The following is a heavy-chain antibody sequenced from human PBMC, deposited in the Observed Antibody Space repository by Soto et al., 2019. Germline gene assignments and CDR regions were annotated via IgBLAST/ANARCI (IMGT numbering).Heavy chain of an antibody. CDR1: GFTFSSYA. D-gene: IGHD3-16*02. CDR3: EKALTLGFIHDAFDI. V-gene: IGHV3-23*01. CDR2: ISGSGGST. J-gene: IGHJ3*02. Sequence: GGSLRLSCAASGFTFSSYAMSWVRQAPGKGLEWVSAISGSGGSTDYADYVKGRFTISTDNSKNTLYLQMNSLRAEDTDVYYWEKALTLGFIHDAFDIWGQGTMVTVSS.